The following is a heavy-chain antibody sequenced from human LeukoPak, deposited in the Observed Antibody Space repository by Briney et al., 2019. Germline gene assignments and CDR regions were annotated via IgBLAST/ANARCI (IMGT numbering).Heavy chain of an antibody. CDR1: GGTFSSYA. J-gene: IGHJ4*02. CDR2: IIPIFGTA. Sequence: SVKVSCKASGGTFSSYAISWVRQTPGQGLEWMGGIIPIFGTAHYAQKFQGRVTITADESTSTAYMELSSLRSEDTAVYYCARGPYCGGDCYFGYWGQGTLVTVSS. V-gene: IGHV1-69*13. CDR3: ARGPYCGGDCYFGY. D-gene: IGHD2-21*02.